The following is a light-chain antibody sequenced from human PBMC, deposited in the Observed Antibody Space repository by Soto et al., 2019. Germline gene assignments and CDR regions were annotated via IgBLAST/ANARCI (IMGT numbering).Light chain of an antibody. V-gene: IGKV1-39*01. CDR1: QTISSW. CDR3: QQSYTTPIT. Sequence: DLQLTQSPSTLSGSVRERVTITCRASQTISSWLAWYQQKPGKAPNLLVYAASSLQSGVPSRFTGSGSGTDFTLTISSLQPEDFATYFCQQSYTTPITFCQGTRLEIK. J-gene: IGKJ5*01. CDR2: AAS.